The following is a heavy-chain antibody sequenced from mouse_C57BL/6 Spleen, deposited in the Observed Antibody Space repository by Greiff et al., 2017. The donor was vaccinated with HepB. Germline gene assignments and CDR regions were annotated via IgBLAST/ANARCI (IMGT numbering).Heavy chain of an antibody. CDR3: ARGSYYGNPWFAY. Sequence: QVHVKQSGPELVKPGASVKLSCKASGYTFTSYDINWVKQRPGQGLEWIGWIYPRDGSTKYNEKFKGKATLTVDTSSSTAYMELHSLTSEDAAVYFCARGSYYGNPWFAYWGQGTLVTVSA. V-gene: IGHV1-85*01. J-gene: IGHJ3*01. D-gene: IGHD2-1*01. CDR1: GYTFTSYD. CDR2: IYPRDGST.